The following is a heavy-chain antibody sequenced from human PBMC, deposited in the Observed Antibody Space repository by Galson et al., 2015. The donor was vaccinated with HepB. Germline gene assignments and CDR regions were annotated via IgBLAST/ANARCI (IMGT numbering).Heavy chain of an antibody. Sequence: SLRLSCAAPGFTFTNYPMNWVRQAPGKGLEWISYITSSSSAMLYADSVRGRFTISRDNAQNSLYLQMNSLRDEDTAVYYCARVTAGVVGADYWGQGTLVTVSS. CDR3: ARVTAGVVGADY. V-gene: IGHV3-48*02. CDR2: ITSSSSAM. J-gene: IGHJ4*02. D-gene: IGHD1-26*01. CDR1: GFTFTNYP.